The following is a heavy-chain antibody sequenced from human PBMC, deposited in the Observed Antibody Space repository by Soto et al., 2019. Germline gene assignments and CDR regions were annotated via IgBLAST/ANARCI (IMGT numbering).Heavy chain of an antibody. CDR2: IWYDGSHK. J-gene: IGHJ4*02. D-gene: IGHD1-26*01. Sequence: QVQLVKSGGGVVQPGRSLRLSCAASGFTFCTYGMHWVRQAPGTGLEWVAVIWYDGSHKDYADSVKGRFTISRDNSKNTLYLQMNSLRVEDTAVYYCARAVGPFDYWGQGTLVAVSS. CDR1: GFTFCTYG. CDR3: ARAVGPFDY. V-gene: IGHV3-33*01.